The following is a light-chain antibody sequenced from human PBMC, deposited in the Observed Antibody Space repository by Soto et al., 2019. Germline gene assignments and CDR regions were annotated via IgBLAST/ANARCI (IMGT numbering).Light chain of an antibody. CDR1: SSDVGGYNY. CDR3: SSYTSSSTLVV. CDR2: EVS. V-gene: IGLV2-14*01. Sequence: QSALTQPASVSGSPGQSITISCTGTSSDVGGYNYVSWYQQHPVKAPKLMIYEVSNRTSGVSNRFSGSKSGNTASLTISGLQAEEEADYYCSSYTSSSTLVVFGGGTKLTVL. J-gene: IGLJ2*01.